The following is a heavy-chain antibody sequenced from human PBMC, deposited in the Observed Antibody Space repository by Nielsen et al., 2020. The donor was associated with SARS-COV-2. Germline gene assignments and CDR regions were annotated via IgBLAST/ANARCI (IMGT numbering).Heavy chain of an antibody. Sequence: SVKVSCKASGYTFTSYGISWVRQAPGQGLEWMGGIIPIFGTANYAQKFQGRVTITADESTSTAYMELRSLRSDDTAVYYCARYCSSTSCPYNWFDPWGQGTLVTVSS. CDR2: IIPIFGTA. D-gene: IGHD2-2*01. CDR3: ARYCSSTSCPYNWFDP. V-gene: IGHV1-69*13. J-gene: IGHJ5*02. CDR1: GYTFTSYG.